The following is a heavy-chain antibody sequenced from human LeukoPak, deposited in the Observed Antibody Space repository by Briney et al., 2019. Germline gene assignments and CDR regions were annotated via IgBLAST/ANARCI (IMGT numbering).Heavy chain of an antibody. V-gene: IGHV3-7*01. D-gene: IGHD1-14*01. Sequence: GGSLRLSCAASGFSFSSYWMNWVRQAPGKGLEWVANIKQDGSKKYYVDSMKGRFTISRDNAKNSLYLQMNSLRAEDTAVYYCARGTTDLDYWGQGTRVIVSS. CDR3: ARGTTDLDY. CDR1: GFSFSSYW. CDR2: IKQDGSKK. J-gene: IGHJ4*02.